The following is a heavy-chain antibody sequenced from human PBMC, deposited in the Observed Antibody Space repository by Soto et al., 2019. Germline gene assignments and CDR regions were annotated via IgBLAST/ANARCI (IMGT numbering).Heavy chain of an antibody. Sequence: VQLVESGGGVVQPGRSLRLSCAASGFTFSSYGMHWVRQAPGKGLEWVAVISYDGSNKYYADSVKGRFTISRDNSKTTLYLQMNSLRAEDTAVYYCAKGVDSSGYYHQLDFDYWGQGTLVTVS. CDR2: ISYDGSNK. CDR3: AKGVDSSGYYHQLDFDY. CDR1: GFTFSSYG. J-gene: IGHJ4*02. D-gene: IGHD3-22*01. V-gene: IGHV3-30*18.